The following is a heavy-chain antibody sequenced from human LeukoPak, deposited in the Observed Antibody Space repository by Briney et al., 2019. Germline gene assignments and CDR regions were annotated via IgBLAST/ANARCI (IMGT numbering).Heavy chain of an antibody. CDR2: INTNTGNP. CDR1: GYSFIKYD. J-gene: IGHJ4*02. D-gene: IGHD3-10*01. V-gene: IGHV7-4-1*02. Sequence: ASVKVSCKASGYSFIKYDMNWVRQAPGQGLGWMGWINTNTGNPTYAQGFTGRFVFSLDTSVSTAYLQISSLKAEDTAVYYCARNNADGEGRFSYWGQGTLITVSS. CDR3: ARNNADGEGRFSY.